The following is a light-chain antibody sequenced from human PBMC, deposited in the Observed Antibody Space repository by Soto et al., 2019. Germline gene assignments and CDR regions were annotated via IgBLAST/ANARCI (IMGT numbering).Light chain of an antibody. CDR1: SSDVGGYNF. J-gene: IGLJ3*02. CDR3: CSYEGTYTLV. V-gene: IGLV2-11*01. Sequence: QSVLTQPRSVSGSPGQSVTISCTGTSSDVGGYNFVYWYQQHPGKAPQLMIYDVTKRPSGVPDRFSGSKSGNTASLTISGLQAEDEADYYCCSYEGTYTLVFGGGTKLTVL. CDR2: DVT.